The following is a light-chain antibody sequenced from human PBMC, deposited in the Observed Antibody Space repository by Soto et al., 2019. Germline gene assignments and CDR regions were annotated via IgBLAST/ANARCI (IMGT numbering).Light chain of an antibody. Sequence: EVVLTQSPGTLSLSPGERATLSCRASQSVRTNLAWYQHKPGQSPRLLIYGASNRATGFPARFSGSGSGTEFTLTISSLQSEDFVVYYCQQYNDNWPTFGQGTKVDI. V-gene: IGKV3-15*01. CDR1: QSVRTN. J-gene: IGKJ1*01. CDR2: GAS. CDR3: QQYNDNWPT.